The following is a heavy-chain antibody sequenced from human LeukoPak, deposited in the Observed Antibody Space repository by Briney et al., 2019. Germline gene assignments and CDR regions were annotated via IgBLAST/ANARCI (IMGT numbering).Heavy chain of an antibody. Sequence: SETLSLTCAVYGGSFSGYYWSWIRQPPGKGLEWIGEINHSGSTNYNPSLKRRVTISVDTSKNQFSLKLSSVTAADTAVYYCARGQGLGSGSPTLIDYWGQGTLVTVSS. D-gene: IGHD3-10*01. CDR3: ARGQGLGSGSPTLIDY. J-gene: IGHJ4*02. V-gene: IGHV4-34*01. CDR2: INHSGST. CDR1: GGSFSGYY.